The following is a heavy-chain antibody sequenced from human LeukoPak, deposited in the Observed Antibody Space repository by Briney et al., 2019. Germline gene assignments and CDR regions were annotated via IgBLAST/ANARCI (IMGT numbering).Heavy chain of an antibody. CDR1: GYTFTSYD. V-gene: IGHV1-8*01. D-gene: IGHD4-11*01. Sequence: ASVKVSCKASGYTFTSYDINWVRQASGQGLEWMGWMNPNSGNTGYAQEFQGRVTTTSNTSINTAHMELSSLRSEDTAVYYCARGATTVDRGFDPWGQGTLVTVSS. CDR2: MNPNSGNT. CDR3: ARGATTVDRGFDP. J-gene: IGHJ5*02.